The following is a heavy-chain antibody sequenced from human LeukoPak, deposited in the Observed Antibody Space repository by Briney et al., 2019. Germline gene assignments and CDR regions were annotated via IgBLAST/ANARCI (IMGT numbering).Heavy chain of an antibody. CDR2: FTSDGSST. CDR3: ARAQMGAPTDC. J-gene: IGHJ4*02. D-gene: IGHD1-26*01. Sequence: GGSLRLSCAASGFTFSSYAMSWVRQAPGKGLEWVSRFTSDGSSTIYADSVKGRFTVSRDIAKNTLYLQMNSLRAEDTAVYYCARAQMGAPTDCWGQGTLVTVSS. V-gene: IGHV3-74*01. CDR1: GFTFSSYA.